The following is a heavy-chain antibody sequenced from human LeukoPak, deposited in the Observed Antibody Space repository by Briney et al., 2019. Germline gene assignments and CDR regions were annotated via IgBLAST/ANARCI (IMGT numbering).Heavy chain of an antibody. Sequence: SVKVSCKASGYTFTSYGISWVRQAPGQGLEWMGGIIPIFGTANYAQKFQGRVTITADESTSTAYMELSSLRSEDTAVYYCARGQTYSGSYFLFDYWGQGTLVTVSS. CDR3: ARGQTYSGSYFLFDY. J-gene: IGHJ4*02. CDR2: IIPIFGTA. V-gene: IGHV1-69*13. CDR1: GYTFTSYG. D-gene: IGHD1-26*01.